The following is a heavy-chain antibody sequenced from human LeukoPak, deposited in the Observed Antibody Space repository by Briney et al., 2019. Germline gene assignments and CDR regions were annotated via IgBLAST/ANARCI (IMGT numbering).Heavy chain of an antibody. Sequence: SETLSLTCTVSGGSISSYYWSWIRQPPGKGLEWIGYIYYSGSTNYNPSLKSRVTISVDTSKNQFSLKLSSVTAADTAVYYCARGPTGTTWAYWGQGTLVTVSS. CDR1: GGSISSYY. CDR3: ARGPTGTTWAY. V-gene: IGHV4-59*01. D-gene: IGHD1-1*01. CDR2: IYYSGST. J-gene: IGHJ4*02.